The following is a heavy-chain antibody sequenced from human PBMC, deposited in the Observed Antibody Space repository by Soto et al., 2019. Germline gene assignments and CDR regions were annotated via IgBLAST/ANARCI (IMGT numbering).Heavy chain of an antibody. Sequence: QVQLVQSGAEVRQPASSVKVSCKTSGATFSSYAITWVRQAPGQGLEWMGGIVPTVDTSTYEQKYPVRVTVTWQKFTNTFHMVLSTLRSDDTAVYYCLCVVAIPGYPDNCGQGTPVTVSS. CDR3: LCVVAIPGYPDN. CDR2: IVPTVDTS. CDR1: GATFSSYA. D-gene: IGHD5-12*01. J-gene: IGHJ4*02. V-gene: IGHV1-69*14.